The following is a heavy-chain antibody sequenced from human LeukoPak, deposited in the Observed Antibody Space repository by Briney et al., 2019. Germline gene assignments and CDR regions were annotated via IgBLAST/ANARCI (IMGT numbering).Heavy chain of an antibody. CDR3: ARIGLGSYWFHP. CDR2: ISAYNGNT. Sequence: ASVKVSCKASGYTFNNYGICWVRQAPGQGLEWMGWISAYNGNTKSAQKFQGRVTMTTDTSTSTAYMELRSLRSDDTAVYYCARIGLGSYWFHPWGQGTLVTVSS. V-gene: IGHV1-18*01. J-gene: IGHJ5*02. D-gene: IGHD3-16*01. CDR1: GYTFNNYG.